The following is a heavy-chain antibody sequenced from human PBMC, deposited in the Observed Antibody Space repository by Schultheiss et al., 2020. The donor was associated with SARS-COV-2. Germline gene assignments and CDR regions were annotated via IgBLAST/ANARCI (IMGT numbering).Heavy chain of an antibody. CDR3: AKDLYDY. CDR1: GFTFSSYA. V-gene: IGHV3-30*01. CDR2: ISYDGSNK. Sequence: GGSLRLSCAASGFTFSSYAMHWVRQAPGKGLEWVAVISYDGSNKYYADSVKGRFTISRDNSKNTLYLQMNSLRAEDTAVYYCAKDLYDYWGQGTLVTVSS. J-gene: IGHJ4*02.